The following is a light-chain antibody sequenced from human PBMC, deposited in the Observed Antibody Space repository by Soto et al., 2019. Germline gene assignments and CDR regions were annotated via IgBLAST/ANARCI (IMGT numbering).Light chain of an antibody. CDR3: QQRSKWIT. J-gene: IGKJ5*01. CDR1: QSVSSY. CDR2: DAS. Sequence: EIVLTHSPSTLSLSPGGRSTLSCRASQSVSSYLAWYQQKPGQAPRLLIYDASNRATGIQARFSGSGSGTDFTLTIRRLEPEDFAVYYCQQRSKWITFGPGTRLEI. V-gene: IGKV3-11*01.